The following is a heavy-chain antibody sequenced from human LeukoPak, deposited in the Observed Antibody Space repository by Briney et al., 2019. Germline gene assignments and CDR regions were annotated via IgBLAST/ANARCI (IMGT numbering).Heavy chain of an antibody. CDR1: GFTFSSYA. Sequence: GGSLRLSCAASGFTFSSYAMHWVRQAPGKGLEWVAVISYDGSNKYYADSVKGRFTISRDNSKNTLYLQMNSLRAEDTAVYYCARHSSGWYRDAFDIWGQGTMVTVSS. V-gene: IGHV3-30*14. CDR3: ARHSSGWYRDAFDI. J-gene: IGHJ3*02. D-gene: IGHD6-19*01. CDR2: ISYDGSNK.